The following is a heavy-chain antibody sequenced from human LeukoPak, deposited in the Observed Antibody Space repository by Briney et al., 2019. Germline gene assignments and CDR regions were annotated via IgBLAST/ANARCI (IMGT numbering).Heavy chain of an antibody. Sequence: GGSLRLSCAASGFTFSSYEMNWVRQAPGKGLEWVSYISNSGSPIYYADSVKGRFTISRDNAKNSLYLQMNSLRAEDTAVYYCARKYCSSTSCLFDYWGQGTLVTISS. CDR1: GFTFSSYE. CDR2: ISNSGSPI. D-gene: IGHD2-2*01. V-gene: IGHV3-48*03. CDR3: ARKYCSSTSCLFDY. J-gene: IGHJ4*02.